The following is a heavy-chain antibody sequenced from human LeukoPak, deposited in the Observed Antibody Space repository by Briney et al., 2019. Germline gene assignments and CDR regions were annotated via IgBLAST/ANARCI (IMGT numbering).Heavy chain of an antibody. CDR1: GGTFSSYA. CDR3: ARDKSDIVVVPAAIQDYYYYGMDV. CDR2: IIPIFGIA. V-gene: IGHV1-69*04. D-gene: IGHD2-2*02. Sequence: ASVKVSCKASGGTFSSYAISWVRQAPGQGLEWMGRIIPIFGIANYAQKFQGRVTITADKSTSTAYMEMSSLRSEDTAVYYCARDKSDIVVVPAAIQDYYYYGMDVWGQGTTVTVSS. J-gene: IGHJ6*02.